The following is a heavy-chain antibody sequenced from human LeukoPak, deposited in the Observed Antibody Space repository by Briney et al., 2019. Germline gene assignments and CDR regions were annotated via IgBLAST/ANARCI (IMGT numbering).Heavy chain of an antibody. CDR3: ARGPFAYYGSGSYRKGYFDY. D-gene: IGHD3-10*01. Sequence: SETLSLTCAVYGGSFSGYYCSWIRQPPGKGLEWIGEINHSGSTNYNPSLKSRVTISVDTSKNQFSLKLSSVTAADTAVYYCARGPFAYYGSGSYRKGYFDYWGQGTLVTVSS. CDR2: INHSGST. CDR1: GGSFSGYY. J-gene: IGHJ4*02. V-gene: IGHV4-34*01.